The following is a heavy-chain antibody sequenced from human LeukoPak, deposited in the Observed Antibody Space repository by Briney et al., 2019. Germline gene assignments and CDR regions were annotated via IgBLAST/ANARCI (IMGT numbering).Heavy chain of an antibody. CDR1: GFTVSSKY. J-gene: IGHJ4*02. CDR2: IYSGGST. Sequence: GGSLRLSCAASGFTVSSKYMSWVRQAPGKGLEWVSVIYSGGSTYYADSVKGRFTISRDNSKNTLYLQMNSLKAEDTAVYYCARDPNYDFWSGANFDYWGQGTLVTVSS. CDR3: ARDPNYDFWSGANFDY. D-gene: IGHD3-3*01. V-gene: IGHV3-53*01.